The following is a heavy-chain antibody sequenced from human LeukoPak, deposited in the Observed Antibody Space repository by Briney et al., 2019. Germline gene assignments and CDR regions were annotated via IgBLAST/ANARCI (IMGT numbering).Heavy chain of an antibody. J-gene: IGHJ4*02. D-gene: IGHD5-18*01. CDR1: GFTFSSYG. CDR2: IYSGGST. Sequence: GGSLRLSCAASGFTFSSYGMHWVRQAPGKGLEWVSVIYSGGSTYYADSVKGRFTISRDNSKNTLHLQMNSLRAEDTAVYYCKDHSYGCNWGQGTLVTVSS. V-gene: IGHV3-NL1*01. CDR3: KDHSYGCN.